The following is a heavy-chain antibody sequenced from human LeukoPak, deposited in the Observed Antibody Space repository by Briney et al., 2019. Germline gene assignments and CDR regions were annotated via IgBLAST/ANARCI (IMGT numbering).Heavy chain of an antibody. CDR2: ISGSGGST. CDR1: GFTFSSYA. Sequence: GGSLRLSCAASGFTFSSYAMSLVRQAPGKGLEWVSAISGSGGSTYYADSVKGRFTISRDNSKNTLYLQMNSLRAEDTAVYYCAKDGVIVVTGDFDYWGQGTLVTVSS. CDR3: AKDGVIVVTGDFDY. J-gene: IGHJ4*02. D-gene: IGHD5-12*01. V-gene: IGHV3-23*01.